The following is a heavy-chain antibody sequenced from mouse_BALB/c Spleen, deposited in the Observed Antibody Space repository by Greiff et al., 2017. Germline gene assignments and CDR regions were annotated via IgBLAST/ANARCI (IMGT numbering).Heavy chain of an antibody. J-gene: IGHJ3*01. D-gene: IGHD2-14*01. CDR3: ARDRYDEAWFAD. V-gene: IGHV14-1*02. CDR2: LDPANGNT. CDR1: GFNIKDYY. Sequence: VQLPQSGAELVRPGALVKLSCTASGFNIKDYYMHWVKQRPEQGLEWIGWLDPANGNTIYDPKFQGKASITADTASNTAYLQLSSLTSEDTAVYYCARDRYDEAWFADWGQGTLVTVSA.